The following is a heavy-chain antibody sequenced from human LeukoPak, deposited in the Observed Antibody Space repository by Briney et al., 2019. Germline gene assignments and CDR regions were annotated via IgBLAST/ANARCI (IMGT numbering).Heavy chain of an antibody. CDR3: ARGDGYNYWDY. J-gene: IGHJ4*02. D-gene: IGHD5-24*01. CDR2: IYIGGNT. V-gene: IGHV3-53*01. CDR1: GFTVSSNY. Sequence: TGRSLRLSCAASGFTVSSNYMSWVRQAPGKGLEWVSVIYIGGNTYYADSVKGRFTISKDNSKNTLYLQMNSMTAEDTAVYYCARGDGYNYWDYWGQGTLVTVSS.